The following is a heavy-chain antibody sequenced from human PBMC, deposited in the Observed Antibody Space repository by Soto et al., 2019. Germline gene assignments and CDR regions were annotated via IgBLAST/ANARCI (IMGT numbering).Heavy chain of an antibody. Sequence: QVQLVQSGAEVTKPGSSVKVSCKASGGTFSSYSINWVRQAPGQGLEWMGEIIPIFGTANYAQKFQGRVTITADESTSTAYMELSSLRSDDTAVYYCARDGGRHSGGIDYWGQGTMVTVSS. D-gene: IGHD1-26*01. CDR1: GGTFSSYS. V-gene: IGHV1-69*01. CDR2: IIPIFGTA. CDR3: ARDGGRHSGGIDY. J-gene: IGHJ4*02.